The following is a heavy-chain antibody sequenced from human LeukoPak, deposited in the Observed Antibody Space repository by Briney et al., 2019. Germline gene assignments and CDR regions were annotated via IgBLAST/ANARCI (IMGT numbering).Heavy chain of an antibody. CDR3: AKDPTHYRVWDDYDSRRLSH. V-gene: IGHV3-23*01. D-gene: IGHD3-22*01. J-gene: IGHJ4*02. Sequence: GGSLRLSCAASGFTFTSYSMNWVRQAPGKGLEWVSAISGSGGSTYYADFVKGRFTISRDNSKNTLYLQMNSLRAEDTAVYYCAKDPTHYRVWDDYDSRRLSHWGQGTLVTVSS. CDR1: GFTFTSYS. CDR2: ISGSGGST.